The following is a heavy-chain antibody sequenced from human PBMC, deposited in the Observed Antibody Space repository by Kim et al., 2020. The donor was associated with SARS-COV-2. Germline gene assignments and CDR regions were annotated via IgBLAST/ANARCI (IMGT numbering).Heavy chain of an antibody. CDR1: GYTFTSYG. CDR2: ISAYNGNT. Sequence: ASVKVSCKASGYTFTSYGISWVRQAPGQGLEWMGWISAYNGNTNYAQKLQGRVTMTTDTSTSTAYMELRSLRSDDTAVYYCARDMGLRYCSGGSCYSGYYWGQGTLVTVSS. J-gene: IGHJ4*02. CDR3: ARDMGLRYCSGGSCYSGYY. V-gene: IGHV1-18*01. D-gene: IGHD2-15*01.